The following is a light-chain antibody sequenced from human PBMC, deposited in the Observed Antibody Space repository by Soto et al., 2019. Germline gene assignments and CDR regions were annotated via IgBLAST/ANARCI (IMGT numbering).Light chain of an antibody. Sequence: DIQMTQSPSSLSASVGDRFTITCRASQSISSYLNWYQQKPGKAPKLLIYAASSLQSGVPSRFSGSGSGTDFTLTISSLQPEDFATYYCQQSYSTLVTFGQGTKVDI. CDR1: QSISSY. CDR2: AAS. J-gene: IGKJ1*01. CDR3: QQSYSTLVT. V-gene: IGKV1-39*01.